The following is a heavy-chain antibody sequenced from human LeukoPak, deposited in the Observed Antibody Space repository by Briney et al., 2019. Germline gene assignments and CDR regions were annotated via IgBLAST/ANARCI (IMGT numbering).Heavy chain of an antibody. D-gene: IGHD7-27*01. CDR3: AIDPNWGTHS. CDR2: ISGSSGII. CDR1: GFTFNTYT. Sequence: GGSLRLSCAASGFTFNTYTMNWVRQAPGKGLEWVSYISGSSGIIDYADSVRGRFTISRDNAKNSLYLQMNSLRVEDAAVYYCAIDPNWGTHSWGQGVLVTVSS. J-gene: IGHJ4*02. V-gene: IGHV3-48*01.